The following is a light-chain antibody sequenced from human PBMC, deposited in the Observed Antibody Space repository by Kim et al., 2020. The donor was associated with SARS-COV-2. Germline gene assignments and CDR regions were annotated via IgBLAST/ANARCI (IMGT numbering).Light chain of an antibody. CDR1: QSVSAN. CDR2: ATS. Sequence: SPGERATLSCRASQSVSANLAWYHQKPGQAPRLLIYATSTRASGVAARFSGSGSGTEFTLTISSLQSDDFAVYYCQQYNDWPKITFGQGTRLEIK. J-gene: IGKJ5*01. CDR3: QQYNDWPKIT. V-gene: IGKV3D-15*01.